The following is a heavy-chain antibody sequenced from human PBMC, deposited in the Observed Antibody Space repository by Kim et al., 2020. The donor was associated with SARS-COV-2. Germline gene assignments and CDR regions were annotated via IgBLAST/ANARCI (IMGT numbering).Heavy chain of an antibody. V-gene: IGHV3-23*01. CDR1: GFIFKKYG. CDR2: ISGVGDRT. J-gene: IGHJ2*01. D-gene: IGHD2-21*01. Sequence: GGSLRLSCAASGFIFKKYGMNWVRLAPGKGLEWVSGISGVGDRTYHADSVKGRFTISRDNSNNTLFLHMNTLRADDTAVYFCAKAGFCGGECYDWFFDLWGRGTLVTVSS. CDR3: AKAGFCGGECYDWFFDL.